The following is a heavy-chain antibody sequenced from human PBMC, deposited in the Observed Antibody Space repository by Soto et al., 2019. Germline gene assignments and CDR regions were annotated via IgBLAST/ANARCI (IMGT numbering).Heavy chain of an antibody. CDR3: ARDQLLWFGDLNYYFAY. V-gene: IGHV3-11*06. J-gene: IGHJ4*02. Sequence: QVQLVESGGGLVKPGGSLRLSCAASGFTFSDYYMNWIRQAPGRGLEWVSYISTSGSYTNYADSVKGRFTISRDNARNSLYLQMNTLRAEDTAVYYCARDQLLWFGDLNYYFAYWGQGTLVTVSS. CDR2: ISTSGSYT. D-gene: IGHD3-10*01. CDR1: GFTFSDYY.